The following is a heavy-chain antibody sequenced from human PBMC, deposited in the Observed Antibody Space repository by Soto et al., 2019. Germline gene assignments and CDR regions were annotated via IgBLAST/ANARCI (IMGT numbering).Heavy chain of an antibody. D-gene: IGHD4-17*01. J-gene: IGHJ4*02. CDR3: ARSTNDYGDRH. Sequence: QVQLVQSGAEVKKPGASVKVSCKASGYTFTSYDINWVRQATGQGLEWMGWMNPNSGNTGYAQKCQGRVTTTRNTSKSTAYMALSSLRSEDTAVYYCARSTNDYGDRHWGQGTLVTVSS. V-gene: IGHV1-8*01. CDR2: MNPNSGNT. CDR1: GYTFTSYD.